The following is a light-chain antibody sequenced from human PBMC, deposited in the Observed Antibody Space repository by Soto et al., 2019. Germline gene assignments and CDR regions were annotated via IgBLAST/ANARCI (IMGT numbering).Light chain of an antibody. Sequence: QLVLTQPPSASGTPGQRVTISCSGSRSNIGSNYVYWYQQLPGTAPKLLIYRNNQRPSGVPDRFSGSKSGTSASLAISGLRSEDEADYYCAAWDDSLRGLWVFGGGTKLTVL. J-gene: IGLJ3*02. CDR1: RSNIGSNY. CDR2: RNN. CDR3: AAWDDSLRGLWV. V-gene: IGLV1-47*01.